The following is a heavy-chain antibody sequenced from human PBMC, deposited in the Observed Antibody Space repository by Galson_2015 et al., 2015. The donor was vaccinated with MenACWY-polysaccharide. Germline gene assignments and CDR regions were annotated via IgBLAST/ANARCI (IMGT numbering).Heavy chain of an antibody. J-gene: IGHJ4*02. CDR3: ARINLPVPPIDY. V-gene: IGHV3-7*03. CDR2: IRQDGFEK. CDR1: GFIFTNHW. D-gene: IGHD2-2*02. Sequence: SLRLSCATSGFIFTNHWMSWVRQAPGKGLEWVANIRQDGFEKYHVDSVKGRFTISRDNAENSVFLQMNSLRAEDTAVYYCARINLPVPPIDYWGQGTLVTVSS.